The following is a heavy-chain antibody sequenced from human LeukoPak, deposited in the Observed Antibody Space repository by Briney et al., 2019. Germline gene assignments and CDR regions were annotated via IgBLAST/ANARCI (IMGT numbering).Heavy chain of an antibody. CDR2: IYYSGST. CDR1: GDSISSDYF. CDR3: ARHSCSSTACTFDY. J-gene: IGHJ4*02. V-gene: IGHV4-39*01. D-gene: IGHD2-2*01. Sequence: SETLSLTCTVSGDSISSDYFWGWIRQPPGKGLEWIGSIYYSGSTYYNPSLKSRITISVDTSKNQFSLKLSSVTAADTALFYCARHSCSSTACTFDYWGQGTLVTVSS.